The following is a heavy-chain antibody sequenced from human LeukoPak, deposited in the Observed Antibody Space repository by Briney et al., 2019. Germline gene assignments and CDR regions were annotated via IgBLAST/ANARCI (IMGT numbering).Heavy chain of an antibody. CDR3: AISTYSSSPS. Sequence: GGSLRLSCAASGFTFSSYTMNWVRQAPGKGLEWVANINHDESKKYYVDSVEGRFTISRDNAKNSLYLQMNSLRAEDTAVYYCAISTYSSSPSWGQGTLVTVSS. D-gene: IGHD6-6*01. J-gene: IGHJ5*02. CDR1: GFTFSSYT. CDR2: INHDESKK. V-gene: IGHV3-7*01.